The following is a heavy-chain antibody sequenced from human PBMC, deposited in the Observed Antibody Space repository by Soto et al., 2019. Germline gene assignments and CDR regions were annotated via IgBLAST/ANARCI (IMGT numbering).Heavy chain of an antibody. Sequence: GESLKISCQGSGYRFSSYWIAWVRQMPGKGLEWMGIIYPGDSDTIYSPSFQGQVTFSVDKSTSTAYLQWSSLKASDTAMYCCARQGSNGAYYYYGMDVWGQGTTVTV. CDR1: GYRFSSYW. J-gene: IGHJ6*02. D-gene: IGHD2-8*01. CDR3: ARQGSNGAYYYYGMDV. CDR2: IYPGDSDT. V-gene: IGHV5-51*01.